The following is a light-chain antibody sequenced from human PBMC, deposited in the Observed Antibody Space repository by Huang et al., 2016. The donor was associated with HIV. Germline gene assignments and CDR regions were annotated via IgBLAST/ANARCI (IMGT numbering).Light chain of an antibody. CDR1: QTFLYNSKSDSF. CDR3: QQYSTIPT. V-gene: IGKV4-1*01. CDR2: GAS. Sequence: DIVVTQSTDSLAVSLGARDTINCKSSQTFLYNSKSDSFIAWYQQRPGQSPKLLIHGASARQSGVPERFSGSVSETNFTLTINGLQPEDVAIYVCQQYSTIPTFGGGTKVDI. J-gene: IGKJ4*01.